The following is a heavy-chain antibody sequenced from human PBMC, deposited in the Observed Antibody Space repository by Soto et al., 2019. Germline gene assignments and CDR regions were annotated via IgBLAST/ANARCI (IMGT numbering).Heavy chain of an antibody. J-gene: IGHJ4*02. V-gene: IGHV3-23*01. Sequence: GGSLRLSCAASGFTFSSYAMSWVRQAPGKGLEWVSAISGSGGSTYYADSVKGRFTISRDNSKNTLYLQMNSLRAEDTAVYYCAKRRVAATALEYYFDYWGQGTLVTVSS. CDR3: AKRRVAATALEYYFDY. D-gene: IGHD2-15*01. CDR2: ISGSGGST. CDR1: GFTFSSYA.